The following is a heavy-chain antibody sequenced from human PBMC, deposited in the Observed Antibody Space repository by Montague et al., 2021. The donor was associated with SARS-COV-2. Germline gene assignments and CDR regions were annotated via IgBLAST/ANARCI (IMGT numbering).Heavy chain of an antibody. J-gene: IGHJ3*01. CDR3: ARPGRGYSYGLDAFEV. D-gene: IGHD5-18*01. Sequence: SETLSLTCTVSGGSISNSIYYWGWIRQPPGKGLEWIGSIYYTGSTYYNPSLKSRVTISMNTSNNQFFLKLTSVTAADTAVYYGARPGRGYSYGLDAFEVWVQGTMVTVAS. CDR1: GGSISNSIYY. V-gene: IGHV4-39*01. CDR2: IYYTGST.